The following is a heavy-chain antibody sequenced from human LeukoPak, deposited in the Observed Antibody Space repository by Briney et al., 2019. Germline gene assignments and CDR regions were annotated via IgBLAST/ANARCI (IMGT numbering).Heavy chain of an antibody. CDR2: INAGNGNT. J-gene: IGHJ4*02. CDR3: ARDPRPSPTYYFDY. Sequence: GASVKVSCKASGYTFTSYAMHWVRQAPGQRLEWMGWINAGNGNTKYSQKFQGRVTITRDTSASTAYTELSSLRSEDTAVYYCARDPRPSPTYYFDYWGQGTLVTVSS. CDR1: GYTFTSYA. D-gene: IGHD2-2*01. V-gene: IGHV1-3*01.